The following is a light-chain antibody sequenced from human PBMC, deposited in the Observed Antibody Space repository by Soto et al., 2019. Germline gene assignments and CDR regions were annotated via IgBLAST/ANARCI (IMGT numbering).Light chain of an antibody. J-gene: IGKJ1*01. Sequence: EVVMTQSPDTLSVSPGETTTLSCRASQGVSRNLAWYQQKPGQAPRLLIFAASTRATGFPARFSGSGSETEFTLTISSLQSEDFAVYSCHQYHNWPWTFGQGTKG. V-gene: IGKV3-15*01. CDR1: QGVSRN. CDR2: AAS. CDR3: HQYHNWPWT.